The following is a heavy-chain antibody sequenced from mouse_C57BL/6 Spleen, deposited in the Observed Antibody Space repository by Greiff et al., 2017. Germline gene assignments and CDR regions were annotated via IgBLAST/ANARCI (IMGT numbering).Heavy chain of an antibody. Sequence: EVQRVESGGDLVKPGGSLKLSCAASGFTFSSYGMSWVRQTPDKRLEWVATISSGGSYTYYPDSVKGRFTISRDNAKNTLYLQMSSLKSEDTAMYYCARDYGNPYFDYWGQGTTLTVSS. CDR3: ARDYGNPYFDY. D-gene: IGHD2-1*01. J-gene: IGHJ2*01. V-gene: IGHV5-6*01. CDR1: GFTFSSYG. CDR2: ISSGGSYT.